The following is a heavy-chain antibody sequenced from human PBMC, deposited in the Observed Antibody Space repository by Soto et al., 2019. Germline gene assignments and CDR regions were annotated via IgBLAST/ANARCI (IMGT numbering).Heavy chain of an antibody. CDR3: AREYDSSGYYGWFDP. CDR2: IYHSGST. CDR1: GDSISSSSYH. V-gene: IGHV4-39*01. D-gene: IGHD3-22*01. Sequence: HLQLQESGPGLVKPSETLSLTCTVSGDSISSSSYHWGWIRQPPGKGLEWIGSIYHSGSTYLNPSLKSPVTISVDTSKNQFSLKLSSVTAADTAVYYCAREYDSSGYYGWFDPWGQGTLVTVSS. J-gene: IGHJ5*02.